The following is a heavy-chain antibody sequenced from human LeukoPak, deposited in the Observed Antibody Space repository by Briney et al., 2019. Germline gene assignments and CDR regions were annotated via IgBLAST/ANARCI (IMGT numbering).Heavy chain of an antibody. Sequence: SETLSLTCTLSGDSISSSGYCWGWIRQHPGKGLEWIGYIYYSGSTYYNPSLKSRVTISVDTSKNQFSLKLSSVTAADTAVYYCARVFYGSGSLWGQGTLVTVSS. D-gene: IGHD3-10*01. J-gene: IGHJ4*02. CDR3: ARVFYGSGSL. CDR1: GDSISSSGYC. V-gene: IGHV4-31*03. CDR2: IYYSGST.